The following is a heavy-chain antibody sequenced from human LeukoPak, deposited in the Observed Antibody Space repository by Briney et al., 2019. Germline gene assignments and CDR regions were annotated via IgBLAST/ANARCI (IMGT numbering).Heavy chain of an antibody. D-gene: IGHD5-12*01. V-gene: IGHV3-43*02. Sequence: PGGSLRLSCAASGFTFDDYAMHWVRQAPGKGLEWVSLISGDVGSTYYADSVKGRFTISRENSKNSLYLQMNSLRTEDTALYYCAKDMSGYSGYDYWGQGTLVTVSS. CDR3: AKDMSGYSGYDY. CDR1: GFTFDDYA. J-gene: IGHJ4*02. CDR2: ISGDVGST.